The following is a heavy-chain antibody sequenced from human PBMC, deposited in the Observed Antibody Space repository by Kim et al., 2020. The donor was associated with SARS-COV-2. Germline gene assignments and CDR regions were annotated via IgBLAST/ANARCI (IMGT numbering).Heavy chain of an antibody. V-gene: IGHV1-69*04. D-gene: IGHD5-18*01. CDR3: ARDGLGDTAMANFDY. J-gene: IGHJ4*02. Sequence: QKFQGRVTITADKSTSTAYMELSSLRSEDTAVYYCARDGLGDTAMANFDYWGQGTLVTVSS.